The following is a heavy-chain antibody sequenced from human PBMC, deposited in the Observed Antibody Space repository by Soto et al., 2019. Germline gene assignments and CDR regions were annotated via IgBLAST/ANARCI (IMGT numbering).Heavy chain of an antibody. Sequence: ASVKVSCKASGYTFTSYDINWVRQATGQGLEWMGWMNPNSGNTGYAQKFQGRVTITADESTSTAYMELSSLRSEDAVVYYCARVLVFDYYDSSGYYYWFDPWGQATLVTVSS. J-gene: IGHJ5*02. CDR2: MNPNSGNT. V-gene: IGHV1-8*01. CDR3: ARVLVFDYYDSSGYYYWFDP. CDR1: GYTFTSYD. D-gene: IGHD3-22*01.